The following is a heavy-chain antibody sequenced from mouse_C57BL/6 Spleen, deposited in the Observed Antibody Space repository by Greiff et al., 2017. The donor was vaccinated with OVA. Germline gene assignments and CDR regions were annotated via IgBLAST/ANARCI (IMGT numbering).Heavy chain of an antibody. CDR3: ATYYYGSSYDWYFDV. J-gene: IGHJ1*03. Sequence: VQLQQPGTELVKPGASVKLSCKASGYTFTSYWMHWVKQRPGQGLEWIGNINPSNGGTNYNEKFKSKATLTVDKSSSTAYMQLSSLTSEDSAVYDWATYYYGSSYDWYFDVWGTGTTVTVSS. CDR1: GYTFTSYW. D-gene: IGHD1-1*01. CDR2: INPSNGGT. V-gene: IGHV1-53*01.